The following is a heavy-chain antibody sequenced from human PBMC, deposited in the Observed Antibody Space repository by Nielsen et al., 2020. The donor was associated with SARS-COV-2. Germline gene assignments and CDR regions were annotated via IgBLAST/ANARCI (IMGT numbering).Heavy chain of an antibody. CDR3: VKVGASILEWSFNDAFDI. Sequence: GESLKISCAASGFSFSRYDMHWVRQAPGKGLEWVAVISYDESNKNYLDSVKGRFIISRDNSENKLYLQMNSLTGDDTAVYYCVKVGASILEWSFNDAFDIWGQGTMVTVSS. CDR1: GFSFSRYD. D-gene: IGHD3-3*01. CDR2: ISYDESNK. V-gene: IGHV3-30*18. J-gene: IGHJ3*02.